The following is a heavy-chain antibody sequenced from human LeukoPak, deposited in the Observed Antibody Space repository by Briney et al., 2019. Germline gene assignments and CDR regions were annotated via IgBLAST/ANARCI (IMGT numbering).Heavy chain of an antibody. J-gene: IGHJ4*02. CDR3: ATGYGLNFAFDY. CDR2: INAGNGNT. Sequence: GASVKVSCKASGYTFTSYAMHWVRQAPGQRLEWMGWINAGNGNTKYSQKFQGRVTMTEDTSTDTAYMELSSLRSEDTAVYYCATGYGLNFAFDYWGQGTLVTVSS. V-gene: IGHV1-3*01. CDR1: GYTFTSYA. D-gene: IGHD5-18*01.